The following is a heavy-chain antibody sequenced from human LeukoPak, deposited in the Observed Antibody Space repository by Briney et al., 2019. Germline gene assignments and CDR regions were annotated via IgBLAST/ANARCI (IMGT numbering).Heavy chain of an antibody. CDR2: IKADGSEI. J-gene: IGHJ4*02. CDR3: ANLWEFGF. V-gene: IGHV3-7*01. Sequence: GGSLRLSCAVSGLAFRADWMDWVRQAPGKGLEWVATIKADGSEIYYSESVRGRFTISRDNTKKSLYLQMNGLRVEDSAVYYCANLWEFGFWGQGTLVSVSS. CDR1: GLAFRADW. D-gene: IGHD1-26*01.